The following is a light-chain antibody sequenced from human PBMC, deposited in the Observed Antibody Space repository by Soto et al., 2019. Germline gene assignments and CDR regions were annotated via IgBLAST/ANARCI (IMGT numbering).Light chain of an antibody. CDR2: EVS. CDR3: SSYAGSNNLNV. CDR1: SSDVGGYNY. J-gene: IGLJ1*01. V-gene: IGLV2-8*01. Sequence: QSVLTQPPSASGSPGQSVTISCTGTSSDVGGYNYVYWYQQHPGKAPKLMIYEVSKRPSGVPDRFSGSKSGNTASLTVSGFQAEDEADYYCSSYAGSNNLNVFGTGTKVTVL.